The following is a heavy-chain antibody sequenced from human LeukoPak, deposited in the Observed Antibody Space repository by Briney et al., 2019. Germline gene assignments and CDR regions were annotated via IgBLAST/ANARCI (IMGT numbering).Heavy chain of an antibody. CDR3: ARLGPHLDF. CDR2: IYTSGST. Sequence: TLSLTCTVSGGSISSGSYYWSWIRQPAGKGLEWIGRIYTSGSTNYNPSLKSRVTISVDTSKNQFSLKLTSVTAADTAVYYCARLGPHLDFWGQGTLVTVSS. CDR1: GGSISSGSYY. V-gene: IGHV4-61*02. D-gene: IGHD7-27*01. J-gene: IGHJ4*02.